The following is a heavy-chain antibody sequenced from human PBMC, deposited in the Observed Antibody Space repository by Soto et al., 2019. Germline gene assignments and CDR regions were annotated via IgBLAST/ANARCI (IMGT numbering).Heavy chain of an antibody. CDR1: GFTFSNYD. CDR2: ISYDGINK. Sequence: QVQLVESGGGVVQPGRSLRLSCAASGFTFSNYDIHWVRQAPGKGLEWVAVISYDGINKYYADSVKGRFTISRDNSKNTLYLQMNSLRLEDKAVYDCARGPLGGGSRPLDSWGQGTLVTVSS. D-gene: IGHD2-15*01. J-gene: IGHJ4*02. V-gene: IGHV3-30-3*01. CDR3: ARGPLGGGSRPLDS.